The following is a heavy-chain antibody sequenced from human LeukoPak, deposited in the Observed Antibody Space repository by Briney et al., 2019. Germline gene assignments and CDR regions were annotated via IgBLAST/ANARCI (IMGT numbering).Heavy chain of an antibody. D-gene: IGHD5-18*01. CDR3: AREAGSRIQLWSIPDY. J-gene: IGHJ4*02. V-gene: IGHV1-2*02. CDR1: GYTFTGYY. CDR2: INPNSGGT. Sequence: ASVKVSCKASGYTFTGYYMHWVRQAPGQGLEWMGWINPNSGGTNYAQKFQGRVTMTRDTSISTAYVGLSRLRSDDTAVYYCAREAGSRIQLWSIPDYWGQGTLVTVSS.